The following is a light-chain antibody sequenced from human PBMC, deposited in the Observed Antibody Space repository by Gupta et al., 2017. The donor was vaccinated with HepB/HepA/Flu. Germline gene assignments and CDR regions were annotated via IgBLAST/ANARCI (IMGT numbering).Light chain of an antibody. CDR2: KSS. Sequence: DIVMTQTPLSSPVTLGQPASISCRSSQSLVHSDGNTYLSWLQQRPGQPPRLLIYKSSNRGSGVPDRLSGSGAGTDFTLKISRVEAEDVGVYYCRQAKQFPRTFGQGTKVEIK. V-gene: IGKV2-24*01. J-gene: IGKJ1*01. CDR1: QSLVHSDGNTY. CDR3: RQAKQFPRT.